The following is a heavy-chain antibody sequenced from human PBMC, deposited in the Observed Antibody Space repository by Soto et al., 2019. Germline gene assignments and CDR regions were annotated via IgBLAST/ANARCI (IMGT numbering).Heavy chain of an antibody. V-gene: IGHV1-69*01. Sequence: QMQLVQCGAEVKKPGSSVKVSCQASGGTFNNFAFTWVRQAPGQGLEWLGGIMPVFHTTNIAQTFQDRITVTADDFTTTVYMEMTSLRYDDTAVYYCATATISPVSATLYHYGMDVWGQGTTVTVSS. CDR3: ATATISPVSATLYHYGMDV. J-gene: IGHJ6*02. D-gene: IGHD6-25*01. CDR2: IMPVFHTT. CDR1: GGTFNNFA.